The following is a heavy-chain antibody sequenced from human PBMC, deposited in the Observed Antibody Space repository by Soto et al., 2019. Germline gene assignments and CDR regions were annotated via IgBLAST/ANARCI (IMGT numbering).Heavy chain of an antibody. Sequence: GESLKISGKASGYGFTTYWIGWVRQMPGKGLEWMAIINPTDSDTRYSPSFQGQVTISVDTSITTAYLQWSSLKASDTAMYYCARQGGRMVSIDYWGQGTQVTVSS. CDR1: GYGFTTYW. J-gene: IGHJ4*02. V-gene: IGHV5-51*01. CDR2: INPTDSDT. CDR3: ARQGGRMVSIDY. D-gene: IGHD2-8*01.